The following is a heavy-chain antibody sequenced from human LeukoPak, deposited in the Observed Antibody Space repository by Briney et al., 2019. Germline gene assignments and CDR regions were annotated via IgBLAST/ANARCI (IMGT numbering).Heavy chain of an antibody. D-gene: IGHD3-3*01. CDR3: ARRNGGYDFWSGDNWFDP. CDR2: IYYSGST. CDR1: GGSISSGGYH. V-gene: IGHV4-31*03. J-gene: IGHJ5*02. Sequence: PSQTLSLTCTVSGGSISSGGYHWSWIRQHPGKGLEWIGYIYYSGSTYYNPSLKSRVTISVDTSKNQFSLKLSSVTAADTAVYYCARRNGGYDFWSGDNWFDPWGQGTLVTVSS.